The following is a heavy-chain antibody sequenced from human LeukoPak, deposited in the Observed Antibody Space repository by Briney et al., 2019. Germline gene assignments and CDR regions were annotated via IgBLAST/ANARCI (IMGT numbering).Heavy chain of an antibody. CDR3: AKATGCSYGYEPRYFDY. D-gene: IGHD5-18*01. Sequence: PGGSLRLSCAASGFTFSSYAMHWVRQAPGKGLEWVSTISGSGGSTYYADSVKGRFTISRDNSKNTLYLQMNSLRAEDTAVYYCAKATGCSYGYEPRYFDYWGQGTLVTVSS. CDR2: ISGSGGST. J-gene: IGHJ4*02. CDR1: GFTFSSYA. V-gene: IGHV3-23*01.